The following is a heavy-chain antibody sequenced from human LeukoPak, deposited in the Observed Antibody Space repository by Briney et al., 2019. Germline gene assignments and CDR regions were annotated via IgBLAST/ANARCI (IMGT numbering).Heavy chain of an antibody. J-gene: IGHJ4*02. D-gene: IGHD2-2*01. Sequence: SVKVSCKASGGTFSSYAISRVRQAPGQGLEWMGGIIPIFGTANYAQKFQGRVTITADKSTSTAYMELSSLRSEDTAVYYCARVQLGYCSSTSCYGYDYWGQGTLVTVSS. CDR3: ARVQLGYCSSTSCYGYDY. CDR1: GGTFSSYA. V-gene: IGHV1-69*06. CDR2: IIPIFGTA.